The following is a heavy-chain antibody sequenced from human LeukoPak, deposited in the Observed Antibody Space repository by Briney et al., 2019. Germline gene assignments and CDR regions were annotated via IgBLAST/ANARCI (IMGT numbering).Heavy chain of an antibody. J-gene: IGHJ4*02. CDR1: GFTFSSYA. CDR2: ISYDGSNK. V-gene: IGHV3-30*04. Sequence: GGSLRLSCAASGFTFSSYAMHWVRQAPGKGLEGVAVISYDGSNKYYADSVKGRFTISRDNSKNTLYLQMNSLRAEDTAVYYCAREGGAFDYWGQGTLVTVSS. D-gene: IGHD3-16*01. CDR3: AREGGAFDY.